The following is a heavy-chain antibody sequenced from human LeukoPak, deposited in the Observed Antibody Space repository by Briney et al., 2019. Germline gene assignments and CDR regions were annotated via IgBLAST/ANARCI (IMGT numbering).Heavy chain of an antibody. CDR1: GYNFISSG. J-gene: IGHJ6*02. CDR3: ARVWVSAWXLYKYXXGXDV. V-gene: IGHV1-18*04. D-gene: IGHD6-19*01. Sequence: ASVKVSCKASGYNFISSGVTWVRQAPGQGLEWMGWISPYNGNTNFAQKLQGRVTMTTDTPTSTAYMELRSLTSDDTAVNYCARVWVSAWXLYKYXXGXDVXGQG. CDR2: ISPYNGNT.